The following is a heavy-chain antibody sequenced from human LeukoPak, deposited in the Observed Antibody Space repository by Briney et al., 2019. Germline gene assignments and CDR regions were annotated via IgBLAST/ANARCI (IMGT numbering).Heavy chain of an antibody. CDR3: ARDLLPMTTVTGLGSY. CDR1: GYTFTDHY. Sequence: ASVKVSCKASGYTFTDHYMHWVRQAPGQGLEWMGWINPNSGGTNYAQKFQGRVTMTRDTSISTAYMELSRLRSDDTAMYYCARDLLPMTTVTGLGSYWGQGTLVTVSS. CDR2: INPNSGGT. V-gene: IGHV1-2*02. J-gene: IGHJ4*02. D-gene: IGHD4-17*01.